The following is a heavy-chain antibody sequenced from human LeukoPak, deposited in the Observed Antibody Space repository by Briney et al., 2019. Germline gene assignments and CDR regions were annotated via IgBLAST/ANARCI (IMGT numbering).Heavy chain of an antibody. CDR3: AKDGSAYYYDSSGSLEDDAFDI. V-gene: IGHV3-64*01. CDR2: ISSNGGST. D-gene: IGHD3-22*01. Sequence: GGSLRLSCAASGFTFSSYAMHWVRQAPGKGLEYVSAISSNGGSTYYANSVKGRFTISRDNSKNTLYLQMGSLRAEDTALYYCAKDGSAYYYDSSGSLEDDAFDIWGQGTMVTVSS. CDR1: GFTFSSYA. J-gene: IGHJ3*02.